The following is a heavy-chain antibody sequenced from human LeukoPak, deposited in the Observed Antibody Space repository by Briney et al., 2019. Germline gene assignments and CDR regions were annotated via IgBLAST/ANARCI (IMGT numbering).Heavy chain of an antibody. V-gene: IGHV3-23*01. J-gene: IGHJ4*02. D-gene: IGHD1-26*01. Sequence: PGGSLRLSCVASGFTFKNYVMNWVRQAPGKGLEWLATIYGSGGSISYADSVKGRFTISRDNSNNTLYLQMTSLRAEDTAMYYCAKDLGWELPAEAYWGQGILVTVSS. CDR2: IYGSGGSI. CDR1: GFTFKNYV. CDR3: AKDLGWELPAEAY.